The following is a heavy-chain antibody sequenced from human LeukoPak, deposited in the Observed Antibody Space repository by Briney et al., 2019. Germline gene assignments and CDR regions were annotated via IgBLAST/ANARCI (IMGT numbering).Heavy chain of an antibody. J-gene: IGHJ4*02. CDR3: ARVSGSGFAGY. CDR1: GFTFSSYA. D-gene: IGHD6-19*01. V-gene: IGHV3-30*04. Sequence: GGSLRLSCAASGFTFSSYAMHWVRQAPGKGLEWVAVISYDGSNKYYADSVKGRFTISRDNAKNSLYLQMNSLRAEDTAVYYCARVSGSGFAGYWGQGTLVTVSS. CDR2: ISYDGSNK.